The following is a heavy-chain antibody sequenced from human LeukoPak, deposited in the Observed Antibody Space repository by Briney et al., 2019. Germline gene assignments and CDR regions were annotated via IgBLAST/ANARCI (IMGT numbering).Heavy chain of an antibody. CDR3: ARSIGYVES. J-gene: IGHJ5*02. D-gene: IGHD5-18*01. V-gene: IGHV3-74*01. CDR2: VSTDGSTT. Sequence: GGSLRLSCAASGFTFGTSWMHWVRHASGKGLEWVSHVSTDGSTTAYADSVKGRFTISRENAKNTVYLQMNSLRAEDTAVYYCARSIGYVESWGQGTLVTVSS. CDR1: GFTFGTSW.